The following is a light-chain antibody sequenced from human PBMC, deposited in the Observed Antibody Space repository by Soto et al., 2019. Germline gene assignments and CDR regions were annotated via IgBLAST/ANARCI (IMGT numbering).Light chain of an antibody. V-gene: IGKV3-11*01. J-gene: IGKJ5*01. CDR2: DSS. CDR3: QQRKHWPPIT. CDR1: QSVDKF. Sequence: EVELTQSPATLSLSPGETATLSCRASQSVDKFLAWYQQRPGQPPRLVIFDSSNRATGVPVRFSGSGSGTVFTLTIGSLEPEDSAVYYCQQRKHWPPITFGQGTRLEIK.